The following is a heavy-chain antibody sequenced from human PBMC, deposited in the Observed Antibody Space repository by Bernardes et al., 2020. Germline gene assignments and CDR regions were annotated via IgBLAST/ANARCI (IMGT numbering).Heavy chain of an antibody. V-gene: IGHV4-59*03. Sequence: SETLSLTCTVSIGSLSVYYWNWVRLSPGQGLEWIGYVYSGGTTAYNPSLSSRVTLSVDTSKNQFFLKMKSVTAADAAVYYCAGGQTVRGFEYWGQGARVTVSS. J-gene: IGHJ4*02. CDR3: AGGQTVRGFEY. CDR1: IGSLSVYY. CDR2: VYSGGTT. D-gene: IGHD3-10*01.